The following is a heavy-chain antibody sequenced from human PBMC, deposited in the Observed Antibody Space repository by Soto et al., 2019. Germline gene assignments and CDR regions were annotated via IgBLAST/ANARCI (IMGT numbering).Heavy chain of an antibody. D-gene: IGHD3-9*01. Sequence: EVQLLESGGGLEQPGGSLRLSCAASGFTFRDYAMSWVRQAPGKGPEWVTTITGSSSNLYYSDSVKGRFAISRDNSKNTLYLQMDSLTAEDTAVYYCAKGGAVYGLLTHDYWGQGTLVTVSS. CDR3: AKGGAVYGLLTHDY. V-gene: IGHV3-23*01. CDR2: ITGSSSNL. CDR1: GFTFRDYA. J-gene: IGHJ4*02.